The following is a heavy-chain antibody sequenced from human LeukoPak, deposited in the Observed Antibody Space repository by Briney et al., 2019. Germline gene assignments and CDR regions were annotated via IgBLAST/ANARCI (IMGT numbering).Heavy chain of an antibody. V-gene: IGHV4-31*03. CDR3: ARGLAAAGTDYFDY. J-gene: IGHJ4*02. CDR2: ISYSGST. Sequence: SETLSLTCTVSGGSIGSGGYYWSWIRQHPGKGLEWIGYISYSGSTYYNPSLKSRVTISVDTSKNHFSLKLSSVTGADTAVFYCARGLAAAGTDYFDYWGQGTLVTVSS. D-gene: IGHD6-13*01. CDR1: GGSIGSGGYY.